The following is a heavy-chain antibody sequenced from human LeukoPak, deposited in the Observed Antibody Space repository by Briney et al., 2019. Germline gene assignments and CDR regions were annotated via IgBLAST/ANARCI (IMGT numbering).Heavy chain of an antibody. V-gene: IGHV3-23*01. Sequence: GGSLRLSCAASGFTFSSYSMNWVRQAPGKGLEWVSAISGSGGSTYYADSVKGRFTISRDNSKNTLYLQMNSLRAEDTAVYYCAKEDITMIVVVPPNYAFDIWGQGTMVTVSS. D-gene: IGHD3-22*01. CDR1: GFTFSSYS. CDR3: AKEDITMIVVVPPNYAFDI. CDR2: ISGSGGST. J-gene: IGHJ3*02.